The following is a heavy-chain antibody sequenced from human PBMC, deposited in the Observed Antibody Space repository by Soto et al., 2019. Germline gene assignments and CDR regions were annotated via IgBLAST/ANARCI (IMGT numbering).Heavy chain of an antibody. D-gene: IGHD5-18*01. CDR3: AKSSGYDFFYYGMDI. J-gene: IGHJ6*02. CDR1: GGSLNSSY. Sequence: PSETLSLTCTLSGGSLNSSYWSWIRQAPGKGLEWIGRIYARGVTNYNPSLKSRVTMSGDPSRNQFSLRLTSVTVADTAVYYCAKSSGYDFFYYGMDIWGRGTTGTVS. V-gene: IGHV4-4*07. CDR2: IYARGVT.